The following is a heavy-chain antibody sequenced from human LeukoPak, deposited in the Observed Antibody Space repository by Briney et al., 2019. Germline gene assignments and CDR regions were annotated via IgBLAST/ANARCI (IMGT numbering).Heavy chain of an antibody. CDR3: ARGIQLWYHYFDY. D-gene: IGHD5-18*01. V-gene: IGHV4-34*01. CDR2: INHSGST. CDR1: GGSFSGYY. Sequence: PSETLSLTCAVYGGSFSGYYWSWIRQPPGKGLEWIGEINHSGSTNYNPSLKSRVTISVDTSKNQFSLKLSSVTAADTAVYYCARGIQLWYHYFDYWGQGTLVTVSS. J-gene: IGHJ4*02.